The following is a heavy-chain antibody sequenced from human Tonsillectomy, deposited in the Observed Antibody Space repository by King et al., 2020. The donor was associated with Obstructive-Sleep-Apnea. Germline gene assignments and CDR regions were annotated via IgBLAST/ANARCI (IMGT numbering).Heavy chain of an antibody. J-gene: IGHJ4*02. CDR1: GFTFDDYA. D-gene: IGHD4-17*01. CDR3: ATGDYGDSPFDF. Sequence: EVQLVESGGGLVQPGRSLRLSCATSGFTFDDYAMHWVRQAPGKGLEWVSGLTWNSGRIDYADSVKGRFTISRDNAKNSLYLQINSLRAEDSALYYCATGDYGDSPFDFWGQGTLVTVSS. CDR2: LTWNSGRI. V-gene: IGHV3-9*01.